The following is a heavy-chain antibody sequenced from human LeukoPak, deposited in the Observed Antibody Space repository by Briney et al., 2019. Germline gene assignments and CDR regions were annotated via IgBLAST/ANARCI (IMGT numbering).Heavy chain of an antibody. CDR3: AREKYDYGDQGNPTGLDY. D-gene: IGHD4-17*01. V-gene: IGHV1-2*02. Sequence: ASVKVSCKASGYTFTGYYMHWVRQAPGQGLEWMGWINPNSGGTNYAQKFQGRVTMTRDTSISTAYMELSRLRSDDTAVYYCAREKYDYGDQGNPTGLDYWGQGTLVTVSS. CDR1: GYTFTGYY. J-gene: IGHJ4*02. CDR2: INPNSGGT.